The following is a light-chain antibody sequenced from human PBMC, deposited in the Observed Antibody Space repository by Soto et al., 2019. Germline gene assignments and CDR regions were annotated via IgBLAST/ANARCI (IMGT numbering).Light chain of an antibody. J-gene: IGLJ1*01. CDR1: NIGNKR. CDR2: YDS. CDR3: QVWDIMTDHYV. V-gene: IGLV3-21*04. Sequence: SYELTQPPSVSVAPEKTATITCGGNNIGNKRVHWYRQKPGQAPVLVISYDSDRPSGIPERFSGSNSGNTATLTISRVEDGDEADYYCQVWDIMTDHYVFGPGTKLTVL.